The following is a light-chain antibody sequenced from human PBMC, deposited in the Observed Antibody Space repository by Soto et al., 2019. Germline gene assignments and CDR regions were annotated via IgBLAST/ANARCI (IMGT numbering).Light chain of an antibody. CDR2: DAS. J-gene: IGKJ1*01. Sequence: EIVLTQSPGTLSLSPGERATLSCRASQSVTSSYLVWYQQKPGQAPRLLIYDASTRATGIPDRFSGSGSGTDFTLTISRLEPVDFAVYYCQQYGSSPWTFGQGTKVEIK. CDR1: QSVTSSY. V-gene: IGKV3-20*01. CDR3: QQYGSSPWT.